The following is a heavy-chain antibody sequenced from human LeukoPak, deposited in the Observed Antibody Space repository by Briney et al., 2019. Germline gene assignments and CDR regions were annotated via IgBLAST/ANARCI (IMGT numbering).Heavy chain of an antibody. CDR2: ISYDGSNK. V-gene: IGHV3-30*04. J-gene: IGHJ4*02. CDR3: AREGYSPY. CDR1: GFTFSSYA. D-gene: IGHD6-13*01. Sequence: PGRSLRLSCAASGFTFSSYAMHWVRQAPGKGLEWVAVISYDGSNKYYADSVKGRFTISRDNAKNSLYLQMNSLRADDTAVYYCAREGYSPYWGQGTLVTVSS.